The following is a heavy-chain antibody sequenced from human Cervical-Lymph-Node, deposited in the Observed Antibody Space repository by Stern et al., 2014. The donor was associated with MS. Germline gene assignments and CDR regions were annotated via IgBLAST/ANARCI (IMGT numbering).Heavy chain of an antibody. Sequence: DQLVQSGAEVKKPGESLKISCEASGYLFDDYWIGWVRQMSGRGLELVAIIFPRDSNTRYSPSVQGQVTISADKSISTASLPESTLKPPNPAIYYWARSPATPSGYDRFDYWGQGALVTVSS. CDR1: GYLFDDYW. D-gene: IGHD5-12*01. V-gene: IGHV5-51*03. J-gene: IGHJ4*02. CDR3: ARSPATPSGYDRFDY. CDR2: IFPRDSNT.